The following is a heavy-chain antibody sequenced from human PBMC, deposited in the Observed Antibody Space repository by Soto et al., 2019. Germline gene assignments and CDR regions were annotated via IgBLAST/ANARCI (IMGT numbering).Heavy chain of an antibody. V-gene: IGHV1-18*01. CDR1: GYTFTSYG. Sequence: AASVKVSCKASGYTFTSYGISWVRQAPGQGLEWMGWISAYNGNTNYAQKLQGRVTMTTDTSTSTAYMELRSLRSDDTAVYYCARTLTTPPDHYYYSYMDVRGKGTTVTVSS. D-gene: IGHD4-17*01. CDR3: ARTLTTPPDHYYYSYMDV. CDR2: ISAYNGNT. J-gene: IGHJ6*03.